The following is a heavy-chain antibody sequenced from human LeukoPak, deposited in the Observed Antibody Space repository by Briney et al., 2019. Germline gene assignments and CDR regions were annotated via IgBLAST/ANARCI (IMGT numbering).Heavy chain of an antibody. Sequence: ASVKVSCKASGYTFTGYYMHWVRQAPGQGLEWMGWINPNSGGTNYAQKFQGRVTMTRDTSISTAYMGLSRLRSDDTAVYYCARAATLVPDIVLMIRQRGWFDPWGQGTLVTASS. CDR1: GYTFTGYY. CDR2: INPNSGGT. V-gene: IGHV1-2*02. CDR3: ARAATLVPDIVLMIRQRGWFDP. D-gene: IGHD2-8*01. J-gene: IGHJ5*02.